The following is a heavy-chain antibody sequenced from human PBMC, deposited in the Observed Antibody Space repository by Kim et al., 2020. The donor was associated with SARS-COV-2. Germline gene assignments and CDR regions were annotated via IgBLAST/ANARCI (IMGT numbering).Heavy chain of an antibody. Sequence: SVEGRFTISRDNAKNSVSLQMNSLRDEDTAMYYCASRGYYIDFWGQGTLVTVSS. CDR3: ASRGYYIDF. V-gene: IGHV3-48*02. J-gene: IGHJ4*02. D-gene: IGHD6-13*01.